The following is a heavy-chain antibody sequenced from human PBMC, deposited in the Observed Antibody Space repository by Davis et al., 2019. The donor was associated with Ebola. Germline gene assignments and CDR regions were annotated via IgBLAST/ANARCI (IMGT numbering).Heavy chain of an antibody. J-gene: IGHJ4*02. D-gene: IGHD3-10*01. Sequence: GESLKISCAASGFTFSSYAMHWVRQAPGKGLEWVAVISYDGSNKYYADSVKGRFTISRDNSKNTLYLQMNSLRAEDTALYYCARETYYFGSGSFPDYWGQGTLVTVSS. CDR1: GFTFSSYA. CDR2: ISYDGSNK. CDR3: ARETYYFGSGSFPDY. V-gene: IGHV3-30*04.